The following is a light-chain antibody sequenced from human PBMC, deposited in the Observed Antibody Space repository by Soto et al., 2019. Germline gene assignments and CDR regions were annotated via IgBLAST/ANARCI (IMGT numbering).Light chain of an antibody. CDR2: AAS. CDR3: QQSSTTPRT. J-gene: IGKJ1*01. CDR1: QTVSTY. V-gene: IGKV1-39*01. Sequence: DIQMTQSPSSLSASVGDRVTITCRASQTVSTYLNWYQQELGKAPKLLIYAASTLQSGVPSRFSGRGSGTYFTLPISTLQPEDIATYYCQQSSTTPRTFGQGTKVEIK.